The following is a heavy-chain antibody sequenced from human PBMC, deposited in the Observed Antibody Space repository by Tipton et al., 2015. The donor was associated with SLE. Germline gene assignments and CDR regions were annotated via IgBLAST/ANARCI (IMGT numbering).Heavy chain of an antibody. CDR1: GFTFDDYA. CDR2: ISWNSGSI. CDR3: ARDGSSRFLSRYYYGMDV. D-gene: IGHD6-13*01. V-gene: IGHV3-9*01. Sequence: SLRLSCAASGFTFDDYAMHWVRQAPGKGLEWVSGISWNSGSIGYADSVKGRFTISRDNSKNTLYLQMNSLRAEDTAVYYCARDGSSRFLSRYYYGMDVWGQGTTVTVSS. J-gene: IGHJ6*02.